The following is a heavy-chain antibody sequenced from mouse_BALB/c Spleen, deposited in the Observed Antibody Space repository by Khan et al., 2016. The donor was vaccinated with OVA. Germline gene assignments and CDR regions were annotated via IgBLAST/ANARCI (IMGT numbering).Heavy chain of an antibody. V-gene: IGHV2-6-1*01. CDR2: IWSDGTT. CDR3: ARQPYYHYNIMDY. J-gene: IGHJ4*01. Sequence: QVQLKESGPGLAAPSQSLSITCTISGFSLMNYGVHWVRQPPGKGLEWLVVIWSDGTTNYNSALNSRLTITKDNSQSQVFLKMNSLQTDDTAIYFCARQPYYHYNIMDYWGQGTSVTVSS. CDR1: GFSLMNYG. D-gene: IGHD2-10*01.